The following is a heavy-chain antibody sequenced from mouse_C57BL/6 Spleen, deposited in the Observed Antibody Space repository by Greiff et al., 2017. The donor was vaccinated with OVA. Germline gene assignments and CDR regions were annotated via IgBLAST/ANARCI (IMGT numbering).Heavy chain of an antibody. CDR2: INYDGSST. J-gene: IGHJ3*01. D-gene: IGHD1-1*01. CDR3: ARAGSRGAWFAY. Sequence: EVKLVESEGGLVQPGSSMKLSCTASGFTFSDYYMAWVRQVPEKGLEWVANINYDGSSTYYLDSLKSRFIISRDNAKDILYLQISSLKAEDTATYYCARAGSRGAWFAYWGQGTLVTVSA. CDR1: GFTFSDYY. V-gene: IGHV5-16*01.